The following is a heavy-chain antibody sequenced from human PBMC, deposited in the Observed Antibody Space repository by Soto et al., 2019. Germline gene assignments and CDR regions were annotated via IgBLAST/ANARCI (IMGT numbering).Heavy chain of an antibody. Sequence: SVKVSCKASGGTLSSDAISWVRQAPGQGREWMGGIIPIFVTANYAQKFQGRVTITADESTSTAYMELSSLRSADTAVYSCAITLSTYCGGDCYSSVVDSWGQGTLVTVSS. CDR3: AITLSTYCGGDCYSSVVDS. CDR2: IIPIFVTA. J-gene: IGHJ4*02. D-gene: IGHD2-21*02. CDR1: GGTLSSDA. V-gene: IGHV1-69*13.